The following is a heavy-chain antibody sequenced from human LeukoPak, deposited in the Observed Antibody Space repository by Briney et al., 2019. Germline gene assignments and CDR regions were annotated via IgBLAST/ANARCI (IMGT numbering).Heavy chain of an antibody. Sequence: ASEKVSCKASGYTFTNYGINWVRQAPGQGLEWMGWISAYNGNTNYAQKLQGRVTMTTDTSTSTAYMELRSLRSDDTAVYYCARGLFRGSYWGLGYWGQGTLVTVSS. J-gene: IGHJ4*02. CDR2: ISAYNGNT. V-gene: IGHV1-18*01. D-gene: IGHD1-26*01. CDR3: ARGLFRGSYWGLGY. CDR1: GYTFTNYG.